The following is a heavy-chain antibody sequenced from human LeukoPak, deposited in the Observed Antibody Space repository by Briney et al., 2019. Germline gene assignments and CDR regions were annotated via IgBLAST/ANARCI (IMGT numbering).Heavy chain of an antibody. J-gene: IGHJ4*02. CDR3: AREPTTAMSYYFDY. D-gene: IGHD5-18*01. CDR2: INPNSGGT. Sequence: ASVKVSCKASGYTFTVDYMHWVRQAPGQGLEWMGWINPNSGGTNYAQKFQGRVTMTRDTSISTAYMELSRLRSDDTAVYYCAREPTTAMSYYFDYWGQGTLVTVSS. CDR1: GYTFTVDY. V-gene: IGHV1-2*02.